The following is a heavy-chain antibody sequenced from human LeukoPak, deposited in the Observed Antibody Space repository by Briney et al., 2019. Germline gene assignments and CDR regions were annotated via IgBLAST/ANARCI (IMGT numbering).Heavy chain of an antibody. D-gene: IGHD3-22*01. CDR2: ISYDGSNK. Sequence: GGSLRLSCAASGFTFSSYAMHWVRQAPGKGLEWVAVISYDGSNKYYTDSVKGRFTISRDNSKNTLYLQMNSLRAEDTAVYYCARENYDSSGYPDAFDIWGQGTMVTVSS. CDR1: GFTFSSYA. CDR3: ARENYDSSGYPDAFDI. J-gene: IGHJ3*02. V-gene: IGHV3-30-3*01.